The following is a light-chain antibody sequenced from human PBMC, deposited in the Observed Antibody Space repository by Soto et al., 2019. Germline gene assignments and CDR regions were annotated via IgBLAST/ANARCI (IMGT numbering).Light chain of an antibody. CDR2: GAS. J-gene: IGKJ4*01. CDR1: QSVSSN. V-gene: IGKV3-15*01. Sequence: DIVMTLSPATLSVSPGERATLSCRASQSVSSNLAWYQQKPGQAPRLLIYGASTRATGIPARFSGSGSGTEFTLTISSLQSEDFAVYYCQQYNNWPLTFGGGTKVDNK. CDR3: QQYNNWPLT.